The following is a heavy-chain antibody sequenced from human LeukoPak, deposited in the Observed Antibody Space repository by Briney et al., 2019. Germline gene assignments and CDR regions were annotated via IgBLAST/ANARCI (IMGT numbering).Heavy chain of an antibody. D-gene: IGHD6-13*01. Sequence: GGSLRLSCAASGFTFSSYAMSWVRQAPGKGLEWVSAISGSGGSTYYADSVKGRFTISRDNSKNTLYLQMNSLRAEDMAVYYCAKGGSSWFGDYYYYYMDVWGKGTTVTVSS. V-gene: IGHV3-23*01. CDR2: ISGSGGST. CDR1: GFTFSSYA. CDR3: AKGGSSWFGDYYYYYMDV. J-gene: IGHJ6*03.